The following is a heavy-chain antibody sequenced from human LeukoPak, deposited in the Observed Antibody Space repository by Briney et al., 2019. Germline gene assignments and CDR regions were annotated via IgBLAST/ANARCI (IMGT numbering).Heavy chain of an antibody. J-gene: IGHJ4*02. CDR1: GFTFSSYW. CDR3: ASGSSGSLTGY. CDR2: IKSDGSVT. V-gene: IGHV3-74*01. D-gene: IGHD1-14*01. Sequence: GGSLRLSCAASGFTFSSYWIHWVRQAPGKGLVWVSRIKSDGSVTSYADSVKGRFTISRDSAKSALYLQMNSLRAEDTAVYYCASGSSGSLTGYWGQGTLVTVSS.